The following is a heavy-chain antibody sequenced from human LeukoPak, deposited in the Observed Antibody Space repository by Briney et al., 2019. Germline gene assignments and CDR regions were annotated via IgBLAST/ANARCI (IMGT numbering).Heavy chain of an antibody. D-gene: IGHD3-22*01. CDR3: AIPGARGYYDSSGPPGY. Sequence: GGSLRLSCAASGFTFSSYELNWVRQAPGKGLEWVSYISSSGSTIYYADSVKGRFTISRDNAKNSLYLQMNSLRAEDTAVYYCAIPGARGYYDSSGPPGYWGQGTLVTVSS. J-gene: IGHJ4*02. V-gene: IGHV3-48*03. CDR1: GFTFSSYE. CDR2: ISSSGSTI.